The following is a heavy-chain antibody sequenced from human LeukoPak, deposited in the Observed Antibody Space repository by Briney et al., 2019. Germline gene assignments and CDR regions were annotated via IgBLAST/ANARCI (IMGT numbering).Heavy chain of an antibody. V-gene: IGHV3-23*01. D-gene: IGHD3-10*01. J-gene: IGHJ4*02. Sequence: GGSLRLSCAASGFTFSSYAMSRVRQAPGRGLEWVSAISGSGGSTYYADSVKGRFTISRDNSKNTLYLQMNSLRAEDTAVCYCAKDLVRGVIDYWGQGTLVTVSS. CDR3: AKDLVRGVIDY. CDR2: ISGSGGST. CDR1: GFTFSSYA.